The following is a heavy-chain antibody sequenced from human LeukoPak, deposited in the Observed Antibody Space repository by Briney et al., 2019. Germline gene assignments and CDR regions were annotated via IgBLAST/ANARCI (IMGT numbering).Heavy chain of an antibody. CDR3: AKGLRYTDY. V-gene: IGHV3-23*01. Sequence: GGSLRLSCVASGFTFSTFAMTWVRQAPGKGLEWVSTVSGNGGATFYADSVKGRFTVSRDNSKNTLYLQMNSLRAEDTAVYYCAKGLRYTDYWGQGTLVTVSS. CDR2: VSGNGGAT. J-gene: IGHJ4*02. CDR1: GFTFSTFA. D-gene: IGHD3-9*01.